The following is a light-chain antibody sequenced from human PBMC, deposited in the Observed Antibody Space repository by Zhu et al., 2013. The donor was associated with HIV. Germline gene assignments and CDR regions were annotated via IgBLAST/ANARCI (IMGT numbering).Light chain of an antibody. CDR1: SSDVGSYNL. CDR3: GTWDSSLSVQVL. J-gene: IGLJ2*01. CDR2: EDT. Sequence: QSALTQPASVSGSPGQSITISCTGTSSDVGSYNLVSWYQHLPDEVPKLMIYEDTKRPSGISDRFSGSKSGTSATLDITGLQTGDEADYYCGTWDSSLSVQVLFGGGTKLTVL. V-gene: IGLV2-14*02.